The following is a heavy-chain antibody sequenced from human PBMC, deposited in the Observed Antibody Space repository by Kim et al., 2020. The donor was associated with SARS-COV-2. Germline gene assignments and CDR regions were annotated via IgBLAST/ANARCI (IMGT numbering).Heavy chain of an antibody. CDR3: ARESSGSYGMDV. J-gene: IGHJ6*02. V-gene: IGHV4-34*01. D-gene: IGHD3-22*01. CDR1: GGSFSGYY. CDR2: INHSGST. Sequence: SETLSLTCAVYGGSFSGYYWSWIRQPPGKGLEWIGEINHSGSTNYNQSPKSRVTILVDTSKNQFFLKLSSVTAADTAVDYCARESSGSYGMDVWGQGTTV.